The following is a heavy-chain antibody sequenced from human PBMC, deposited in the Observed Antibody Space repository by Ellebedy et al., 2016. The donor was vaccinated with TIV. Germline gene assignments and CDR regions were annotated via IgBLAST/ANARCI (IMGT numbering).Heavy chain of an antibody. CDR1: GFTFSSYA. CDR2: ISGSGGSI. D-gene: IGHD2-21*02. Sequence: GGSLRLSXAASGFTFSSYAMSWVRQAPGKGLEWVSAISGSGGSIGYADSVKGRFTISRDNAKNSLYLQMNSLRAEDTALYYCAKGVVVTAKNAFDIWGQGTMVTVSS. J-gene: IGHJ3*02. CDR3: AKGVVVTAKNAFDI. V-gene: IGHV3-23*01.